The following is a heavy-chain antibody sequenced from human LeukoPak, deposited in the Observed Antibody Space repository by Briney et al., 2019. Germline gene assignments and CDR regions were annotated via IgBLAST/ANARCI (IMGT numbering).Heavy chain of an antibody. J-gene: IGHJ5*02. CDR1: GYTFTGYY. CDR2: INPNSGGT. V-gene: IGHV1-2*02. D-gene: IGHD2-2*01. CDR3: ARVWSTSEPFDP. Sequence: ASVKVSCKASGYTFTGYYMHWVRQAPGQGLEWMGWINPNSGGTNYAQKFQGRVTMTRDTSTSTVYMELSSLRSEDTAVYYCARVWSTSEPFDPWGQGTLVTVSS.